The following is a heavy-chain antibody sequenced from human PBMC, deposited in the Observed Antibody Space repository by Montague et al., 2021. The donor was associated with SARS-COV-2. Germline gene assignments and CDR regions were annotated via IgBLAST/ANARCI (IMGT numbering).Heavy chain of an antibody. Sequence: SLRLSCEAYRFTFSSYEMNWVRQAPGKGLEWVSYISSSGSSTYYXDSVKGRFTISRDNAKNSLYLQMNNLRAGDTAIYYCARDGNGYGFDYWGQGTLVTVSS. D-gene: IGHD5-12*01. J-gene: IGHJ4*02. CDR3: ARDGNGYGFDY. CDR2: ISSSGSST. V-gene: IGHV3-48*03. CDR1: RFTFSSYE.